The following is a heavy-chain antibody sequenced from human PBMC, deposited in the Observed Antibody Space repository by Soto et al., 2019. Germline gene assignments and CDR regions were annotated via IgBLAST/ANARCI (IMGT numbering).Heavy chain of an antibody. CDR2: IYYSGST. CDR3: ARHPTGYYDNSGPNWFGP. Sequence: SETLSLTCTVSGGSISSGGYYWSWIRQHPGKGLEWIGYIYYSGSTYYNPSLKSRVTISVDTSKIQFSLKLSSVTAADTAVYYCARHPTGYYDNSGPNWFGPWGQGTLVTVSS. J-gene: IGHJ5*02. V-gene: IGHV4-31*03. D-gene: IGHD3-22*01. CDR1: GGSISSGGYY.